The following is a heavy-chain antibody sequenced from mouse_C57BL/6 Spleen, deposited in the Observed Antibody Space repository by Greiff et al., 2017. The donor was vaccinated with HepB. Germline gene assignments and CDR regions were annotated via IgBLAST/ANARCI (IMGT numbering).Heavy chain of an antibody. CDR2: ISSGSSTI. J-gene: IGHJ3*01. V-gene: IGHV5-17*01. CDR3: ARTPYDFSVFAY. D-gene: IGHD2-4*01. CDR1: GFTFSDYG. Sequence: EVMLVESGGGLVKPGGSLKLSCAASGFTFSDYGMHWVRQAPEKGLEWVAYISSGSSTIYYADTVKGRFTISRDNAKNTLFLQMTRLRSEDTAIYYCARTPYDFSVFAYWGQGTLVTVSA.